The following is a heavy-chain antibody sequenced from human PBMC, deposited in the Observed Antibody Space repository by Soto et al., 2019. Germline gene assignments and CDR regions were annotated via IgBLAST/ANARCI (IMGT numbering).Heavy chain of an antibody. CDR3: TRHGSH. V-gene: IGHV4-39*01. J-gene: IGHJ4*02. Sequence: SETLSLTCTVSGDSITSSIYYWGWIRQPPAKALEWIGNMYYSGSTYYNPSLKSRLTISADTSKNQFFLKLSSVTAADTAVYYCTRHGSHWGQGILVTVPS. CDR2: MYYSGST. CDR1: GDSITSSIYY.